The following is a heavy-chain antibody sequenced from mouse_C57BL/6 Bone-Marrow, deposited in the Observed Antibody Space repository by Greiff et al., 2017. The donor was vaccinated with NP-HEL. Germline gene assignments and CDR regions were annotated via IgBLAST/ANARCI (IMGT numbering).Heavy chain of an antibody. J-gene: IGHJ4*01. V-gene: IGHV1-19*01. CDR3: ARIYYDYPYYYAMDY. D-gene: IGHD2-4*01. Sequence: EVHLVESGPVLVKPGASVKMSCKASGYTFTDYYMNWVKQSHGKSLEWIGVINPYNGGTSYNQKFKGKATLTVDKSSSTAYMELNSLTSEDSAVYYCARIYYDYPYYYAMDYWGQGTSVTVSS. CDR2: INPYNGGT. CDR1: GYTFTDYY.